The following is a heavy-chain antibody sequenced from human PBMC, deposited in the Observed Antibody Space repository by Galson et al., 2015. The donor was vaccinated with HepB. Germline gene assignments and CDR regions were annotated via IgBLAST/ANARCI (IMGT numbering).Heavy chain of an antibody. V-gene: IGHV3-33*08. CDR2: IWYDGSNK. CDR1: GFTFSSYG. J-gene: IGHJ3*02. D-gene: IGHD3-10*01. CDR3: ARGVGSTHYGAFDI. Sequence: SLRLSCAASGFTFSSYGMHWVRQAPGKGLEWVAVIWYDGSNKYYADSVKGRFTISRDNSKNTLYLQMNSLRAEDTAVYYCARGVGSTHYGAFDIWGQGTMVTVSS.